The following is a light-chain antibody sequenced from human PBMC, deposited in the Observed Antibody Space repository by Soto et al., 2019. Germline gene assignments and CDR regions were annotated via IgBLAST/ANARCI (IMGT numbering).Light chain of an antibody. Sequence: QPVLTQSPSASASLGASVKLTCNLSSGHSSYAIAWHQQQPEKGPRYLMKLNSDGSHSKGDGIPDRFSGSSSGAERYLTISSLQSEDEADYYCQTWGTGTHVVFGGGTQLTVL. CDR1: SGHSSYA. V-gene: IGLV4-69*01. J-gene: IGLJ2*01. CDR3: QTWGTGTHVV. CDR2: LNSDGSH.